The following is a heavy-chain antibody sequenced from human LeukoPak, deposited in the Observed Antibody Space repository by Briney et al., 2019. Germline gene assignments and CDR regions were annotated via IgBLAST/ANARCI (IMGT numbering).Heavy chain of an antibody. CDR1: GFTFSSYG. CDR3: ARDQRSSGWPTSQHDAFDI. J-gene: IGHJ3*02. D-gene: IGHD6-19*01. V-gene: IGHV3-33*01. CDR2: IWYDGSNK. Sequence: PGGSLRLSCAASGFTFSSYGMHWVRQAPGKGLEWVAVIWYDGSNKYYADSVKGRFTISRDNSKNTLYLQMNSLRAEDTAVYYCARDQRSSGWPTSQHDAFDIWGQGTMVTVSS.